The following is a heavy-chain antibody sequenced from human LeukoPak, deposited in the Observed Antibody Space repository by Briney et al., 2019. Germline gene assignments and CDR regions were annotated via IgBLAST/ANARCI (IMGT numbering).Heavy chain of an antibody. Sequence: GGSLRLSCAASGFTFSSYWMHWVRQAPGKGLVWVSRINPDGSTTNYADSVKGRFTISRDNAKNTLYLQMNSLRAEDTAVYYCARVLLGSWDWFDPWGQGTLVTVSS. V-gene: IGHV3-74*01. D-gene: IGHD3-10*01. CDR2: INPDGSTT. J-gene: IGHJ5*02. CDR3: ARVLLGSWDWFDP. CDR1: GFTFSSYW.